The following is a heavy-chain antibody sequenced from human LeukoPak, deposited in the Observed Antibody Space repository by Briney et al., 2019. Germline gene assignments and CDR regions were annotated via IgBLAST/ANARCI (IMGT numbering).Heavy chain of an antibody. CDR2: IYYSGST. Sequence: PSETLSLTCSVSGGSISGYYWSWIRQPPGKGLEWIGYIYYSGSTNYNPSLKSRVTISVDTSKNQFSLKLSSVTAADTAVYYCARTHNYYYYGMDVWGQGTTVTVSS. V-gene: IGHV4-59*01. CDR3: ARTHNYYYYGMDV. CDR1: GGSISGYY. J-gene: IGHJ6*02.